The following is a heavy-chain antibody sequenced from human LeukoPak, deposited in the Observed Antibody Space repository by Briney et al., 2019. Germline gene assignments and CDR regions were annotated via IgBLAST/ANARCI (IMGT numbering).Heavy chain of an antibody. D-gene: IGHD4-17*01. V-gene: IGHV1-69*05. CDR2: IIPIFGTA. J-gene: IGHJ4*02. CDR1: GGTFSSYA. Sequence: SVKVSCKASGGTFSSYAISWVRQAPGRGLEWMGRIIPIFGTANYAQKFQGRVTITTDESTSTAYMELSSLRSEDTAVYYCARESYCGDYVLANWGQGTLVTVSS. CDR3: ARESYCGDYVLAN.